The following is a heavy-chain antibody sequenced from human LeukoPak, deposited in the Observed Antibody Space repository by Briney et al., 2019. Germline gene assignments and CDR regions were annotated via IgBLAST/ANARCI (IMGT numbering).Heavy chain of an antibody. V-gene: IGHV4-39*01. CDR1: GGSISSSSYY. CDR3: ARHGRVYDILTGPINWFDP. J-gene: IGHJ5*02. Sequence: SETLSLTCTVSGGSISSSSYYWGWIRQPPGKGLEWIGSIYYSGSTYYNPSLKSRVTISVDTSKNQFSLKLSSVTTADTAVYYCARHGRVYDILTGPINWFDPWGQATLVTVSS. CDR2: IYYSGST. D-gene: IGHD3-9*01.